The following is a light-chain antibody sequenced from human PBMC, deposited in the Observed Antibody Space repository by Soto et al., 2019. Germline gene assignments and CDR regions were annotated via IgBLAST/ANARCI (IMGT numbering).Light chain of an antibody. Sequence: QSALTQPASVSGSPGQSITISCTGTSSDVGGYNYVSWYQQHPGKAPKLMIYEVSNRPSGVSNRFSGSKSGNMASLTVSGLQAEDEADYYCSSYAGSSNVFGTGTKLTVL. CDR1: SSDVGGYNY. CDR2: EVS. J-gene: IGLJ1*01. V-gene: IGLV2-14*01. CDR3: SSYAGSSNV.